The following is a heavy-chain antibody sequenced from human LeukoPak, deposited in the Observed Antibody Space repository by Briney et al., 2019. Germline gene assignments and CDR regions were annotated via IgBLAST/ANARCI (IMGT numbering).Heavy chain of an antibody. V-gene: IGHV1-8*01. D-gene: IGHD4-11*01. Sequence: GASVKVSCKASGYTFTCYDINWVRQATGQGLEWMGWMNPNSGNTGYAQKFQGRVTMTRNTSISTAYMELSSLRSEDTAVYYCARGYDYLYAEYFQHWGQGTLVTVSS. CDR1: GYTFTCYD. CDR2: MNPNSGNT. CDR3: ARGYDYLYAEYFQH. J-gene: IGHJ1*01.